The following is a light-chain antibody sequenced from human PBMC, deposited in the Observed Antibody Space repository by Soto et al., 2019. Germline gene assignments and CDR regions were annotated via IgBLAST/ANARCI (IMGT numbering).Light chain of an antibody. V-gene: IGKV3-20*01. Sequence: IGLTQSPLTLSLSPGDRATFSCRASQSVRSSYLAWYQQKPGQAPRLLIYGASSRATGIPDRFSGSGSGTDFTLTISRLEPEDFAVYYCQQYGSSPLTSGGGTKVDI. CDR2: GAS. J-gene: IGKJ4*01. CDR1: QSVRSSY. CDR3: QQYGSSPLT.